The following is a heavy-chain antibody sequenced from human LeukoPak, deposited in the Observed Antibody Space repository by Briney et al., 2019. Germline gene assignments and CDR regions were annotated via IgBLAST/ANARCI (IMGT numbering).Heavy chain of an antibody. CDR2: INPNSGGT. CDR3: ARDYGSIMTTADY. J-gene: IGHJ4*02. V-gene: IGHV1-2*02. Sequence: GASVKVSCKTSGYTFTGYYMHWVRRAPGQGLEWMGWINPNSGGTNYAQKFQGRVTLTKDTSISTAYMELSRLRSDDTAVYYCARDYGSIMTTADYWGQGTLVTVSS. D-gene: IGHD4-17*01. CDR1: GYTFTGYY.